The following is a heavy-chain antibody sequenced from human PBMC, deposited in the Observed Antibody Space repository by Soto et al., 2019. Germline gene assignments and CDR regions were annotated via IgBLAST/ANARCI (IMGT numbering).Heavy chain of an antibody. V-gene: IGHV1-2*02. Sequence: QVQLVQSGAEVKKPGASVKVSCKASGYTFTGYYMHWVRQAPGQGLEWMGWINPNSGGTNYAQKFQGRVTMTRDTSISTACMELSRLRSDDTAVYYCAGRNYYGSGSYYREGWFDPWGQGTLVTVSS. J-gene: IGHJ5*02. CDR1: GYTFTGYY. CDR3: AGRNYYGSGSYYREGWFDP. D-gene: IGHD3-10*01. CDR2: INPNSGGT.